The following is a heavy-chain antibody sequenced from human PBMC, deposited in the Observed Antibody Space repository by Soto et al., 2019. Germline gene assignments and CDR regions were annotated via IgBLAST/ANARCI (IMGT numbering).Heavy chain of an antibody. CDR1: GDSVSSTSVA. Sequence: SQTLSLTCAISGDSVSSTSVAWNWIRQSPSRGLEWLGRTYYRSKWYNDYAVSVKSRITINPDTSKNQFSLQLNSVTPEDTAVYYCARDRVLRFLEWSRGFDPWGQGTLVTVSS. CDR3: ARDRVLRFLEWSRGFDP. J-gene: IGHJ5*02. V-gene: IGHV6-1*01. D-gene: IGHD3-3*01. CDR2: TYYRSKWYN.